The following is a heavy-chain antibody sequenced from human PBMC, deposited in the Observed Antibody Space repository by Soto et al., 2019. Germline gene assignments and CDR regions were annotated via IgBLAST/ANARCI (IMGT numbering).Heavy chain of an antibody. CDR2: IAPGNGNT. V-gene: IGHV1-3*01. J-gene: IGHJ4*02. Sequence: ASVKVSCKASGYTFTDSAIHWVRQAPGQSLEWLGWIAPGNGNTKYSQNFQGRVTITRDTSATTAHMELSSLRSEDTAVYYCAKGSRMWTPDYWGQGTLVTVSS. CDR1: GYTFTDSA. CDR3: AKGSRMWTPDY. D-gene: IGHD2-21*01.